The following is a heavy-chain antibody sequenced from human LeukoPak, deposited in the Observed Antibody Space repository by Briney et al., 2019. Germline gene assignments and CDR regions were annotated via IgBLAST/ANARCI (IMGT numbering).Heavy chain of an antibody. J-gene: IGHJ6*02. V-gene: IGHV4-34*01. CDR3: ASQMGYYYGMDV. Sequence: SETLSLTCAVYGGSFSGYYWSWIRQPPGKGLEWIGEINHSGSTNYNPSLKSRVTMSVDTSKNQFSLKLSSVTAADTAVYYCASQMGYYYGMDVWGQGTTVTVSS. CDR1: GGSFSGYY. CDR2: INHSGST. D-gene: IGHD3-16*01.